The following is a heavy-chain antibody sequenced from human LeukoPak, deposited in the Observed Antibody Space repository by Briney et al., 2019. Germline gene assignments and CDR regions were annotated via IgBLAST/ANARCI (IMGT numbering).Heavy chain of an antibody. CDR2: IYYSGST. D-gene: IGHD2-2*01. CDR1: GGSISSGDYY. V-gene: IGHV4-30-4*01. CDR3: ARRSCISSSCYVDY. Sequence: SETLSLTCIVSGGSISSGDYYWSWIRQPPGEGLEWIGYIYYSGSTYYNPSLKSRVTISLDTSENQFSLRLSSVTAADTAVYYCARRSCISSSCYVDYWGQGTLVTVSP. J-gene: IGHJ4*02.